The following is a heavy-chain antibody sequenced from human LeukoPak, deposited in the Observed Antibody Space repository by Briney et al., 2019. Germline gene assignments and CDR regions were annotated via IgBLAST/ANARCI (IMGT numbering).Heavy chain of an antibody. CDR2: INHSGST. Sequence: SETLSLTCSVSGDSIRSKSWSWIRQPPGKGLGWIGEINHSGSTNYNPSLKSRVTISVDTSKNQFSLKLGSVTAADTAVYYCARRAFDFWSGYLTGKDGPYYYYGMDVWGQGTTVTVSS. CDR1: GDSIRSKS. J-gene: IGHJ6*02. V-gene: IGHV4-34*01. D-gene: IGHD3-3*01. CDR3: ARRAFDFWSGYLTGKDGPYYYYGMDV.